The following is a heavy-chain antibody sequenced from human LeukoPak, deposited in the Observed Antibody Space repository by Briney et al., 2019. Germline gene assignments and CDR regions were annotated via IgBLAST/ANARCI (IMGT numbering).Heavy chain of an antibody. CDR2: IYYSGST. Sequence: SETLSLTCTVSGGSISSYYWSWIRQPPGKGLEWIGYIYYSGSTNYNPSLKSRVTISVDTSKNQFSLKLSSVTAADTAVYYCARSLGYCSSTSCYGGVYYGMDVWGQGTTVTVSS. D-gene: IGHD2-2*01. CDR1: GGSISSYY. CDR3: ARSLGYCSSTSCYGGVYYGMDV. J-gene: IGHJ6*02. V-gene: IGHV4-59*01.